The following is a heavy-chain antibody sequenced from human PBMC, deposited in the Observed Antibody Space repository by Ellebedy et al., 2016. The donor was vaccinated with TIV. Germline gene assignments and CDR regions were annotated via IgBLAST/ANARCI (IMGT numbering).Heavy chain of an antibody. CDR2: IYGDGST. CDR1: GFTVSSNY. Sequence: PGGSLRLSCAVSGFTVSSNYLRWVRQAPGKGLEWVSTIYGDGSTYHADSVRGRFTISRDNSKNTLYLQMKSLRADDTAVYYCANNWVVRGEGWNNGMDIWGQGTTVTVSS. D-gene: IGHD3-10*01. J-gene: IGHJ6*02. CDR3: ANNWVVRGEGWNNGMDI. V-gene: IGHV3-66*01.